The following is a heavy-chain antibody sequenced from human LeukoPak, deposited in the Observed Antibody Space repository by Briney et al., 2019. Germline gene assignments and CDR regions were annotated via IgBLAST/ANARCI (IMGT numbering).Heavy chain of an antibody. J-gene: IGHJ4*02. D-gene: IGHD6-19*01. V-gene: IGHV3-7*01. Sequence: GGSLRLSCAASGFTFSSYWMSWVRQAPGKGLEWVANIKQDGSEKYYVDSVKGRFTISRDNAKNSLYLQMNSLRAEDTAVYYCARVGGGWDRPFDYWGQGTLVTVSS. CDR3: ARVGGGWDRPFDY. CDR2: IKQDGSEK. CDR1: GFTFSSYW.